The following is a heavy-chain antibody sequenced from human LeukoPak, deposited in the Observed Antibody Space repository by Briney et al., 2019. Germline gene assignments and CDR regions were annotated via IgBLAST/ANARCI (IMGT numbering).Heavy chain of an antibody. D-gene: IGHD3-22*01. V-gene: IGHV1-18*01. Sequence: ASVTVTRKAAGYTFTSYGISWVRQPPGQGLEWMGWISAYNGNKNYAQKLQGRVTMTTDTSTSTAYMELRSLRSDDTAVYYCARDVHYYDSSGYYYRGPSDYWGQGTLVTVSS. CDR3: ARDVHYYDSSGYYYRGPSDY. J-gene: IGHJ4*02. CDR2: ISAYNGNK. CDR1: GYTFTSYG.